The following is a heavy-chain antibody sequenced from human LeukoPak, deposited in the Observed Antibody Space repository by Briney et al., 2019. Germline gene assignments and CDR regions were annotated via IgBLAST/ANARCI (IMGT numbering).Heavy chain of an antibody. V-gene: IGHV3-11*04. CDR3: ARDQVLWFGEPYSNFDY. J-gene: IGHJ4*02. Sequence: GGSLRLSCAASGFTFSDYYMSWIRQAPGKGPEWVSYISSSGSTIYYADSVKGRFTISRDNAKNSLYLQMNSLRAEDTAVYYCARDQVLWFGEPYSNFDYWGQGTLVTVSS. CDR1: GFTFSDYY. CDR2: ISSSGSTI. D-gene: IGHD3-10*01.